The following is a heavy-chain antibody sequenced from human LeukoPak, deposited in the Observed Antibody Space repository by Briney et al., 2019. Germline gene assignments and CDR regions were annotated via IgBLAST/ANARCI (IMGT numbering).Heavy chain of an antibody. CDR3: ARADYYGSAFDS. V-gene: IGHV4-30-2*05. Sequence: SQTLSLTCAVSGGSISSGGYSWNWIRQPPGKGLEWIGYIYHSGSTYYNPSLKSRVAIPVDSSKNQFSLNLSSVTAADTAVYYCARADYYGSAFDSWGQGTLVTVSS. CDR1: GGSISSGGYS. CDR2: IYHSGST. J-gene: IGHJ3*02. D-gene: IGHD3-10*01.